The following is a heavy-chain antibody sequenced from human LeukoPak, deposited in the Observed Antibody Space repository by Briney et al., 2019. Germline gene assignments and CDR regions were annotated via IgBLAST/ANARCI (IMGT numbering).Heavy chain of an antibody. J-gene: IGHJ4*02. CDR2: IRYDGSNK. V-gene: IGHV3-30*02. Sequence: GGSLTLSCAVSGFTFSSYAMHWVRQAPGKGLEWVAFIRYDGSNKYYADSVKDRFTISRDNSKTPLYLQMNSLRAEDTAVYYCAKERPPFVVVPAALDYWGQGTLVTVSS. D-gene: IGHD2-2*01. CDR3: AKERPPFVVVPAALDY. CDR1: GFTFSSYA.